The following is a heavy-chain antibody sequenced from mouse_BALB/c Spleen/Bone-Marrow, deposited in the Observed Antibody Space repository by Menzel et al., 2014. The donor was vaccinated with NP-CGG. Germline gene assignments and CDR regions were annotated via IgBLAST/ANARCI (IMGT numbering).Heavy chain of an antibody. Sequence: LVEPGAELVRPGTSVNVSCKASGYSFTNYLIEWVKQRPGQGLVWIGVINPGSGGTNYNEKFKGKATLTADKSSSTAYMQLSSLTSDDSAVYFCARGGDYGFMDYWGQGTSVTVSS. J-gene: IGHJ4*01. D-gene: IGHD1-2*01. V-gene: IGHV1-54*01. CDR3: ARGGDYGFMDY. CDR2: INPGSGGT. CDR1: GYSFTNYL.